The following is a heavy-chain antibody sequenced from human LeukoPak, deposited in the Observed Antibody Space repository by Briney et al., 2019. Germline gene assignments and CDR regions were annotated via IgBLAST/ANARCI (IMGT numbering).Heavy chain of an antibody. J-gene: IGHJ4*02. CDR2: ISYTGNT. CDR3: ARQGNYFDY. CDR1: GGSISSSDYY. V-gene: IGHV4-39*07. Sequence: SETLSLLCSVSGGSISSSDYYWGWIRQPPGKGLEWIASISYTGNTYYNPSLKSRITASLGTPKRQFSLKLSSVTAADTAVYYCARQGNYFDYWGQGTLVTVSS.